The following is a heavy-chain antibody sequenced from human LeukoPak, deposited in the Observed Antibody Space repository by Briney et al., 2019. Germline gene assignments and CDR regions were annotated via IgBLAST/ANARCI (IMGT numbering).Heavy chain of an antibody. J-gene: IGHJ3*02. D-gene: IGHD1-26*01. Sequence: PSETLSLTCTVSGGSVSSGSYYWSWIRQPPGKGLEWIGHISYSGSTHYNPSLKSRVTISVDTSKSHFSLKLSSVTAADTAVYYCASGIVGATYGSIDIWGQGTMVTVSS. CDR2: ISYSGST. CDR3: ASGIVGATYGSIDI. V-gene: IGHV4-61*03. CDR1: GGSVSSGSYY.